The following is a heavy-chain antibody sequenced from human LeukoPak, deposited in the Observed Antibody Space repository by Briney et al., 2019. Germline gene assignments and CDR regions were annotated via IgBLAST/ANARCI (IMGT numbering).Heavy chain of an antibody. D-gene: IGHD5-24*01. CDR3: ARGSYVEMVPYYYYGMDV. V-gene: IGHV1-18*01. CDR1: GYTFTSYG. Sequence: GASVKVSCKASGYTFTSYGISWVRQAPGQGLEWMGWISAYNGNTNYAQKLQGRVTMNTDTSTSTAYMELRSLRSDDTAVYYCARGSYVEMVPYYYYGMDVWGQGTTVTVSS. J-gene: IGHJ6*02. CDR2: ISAYNGNT.